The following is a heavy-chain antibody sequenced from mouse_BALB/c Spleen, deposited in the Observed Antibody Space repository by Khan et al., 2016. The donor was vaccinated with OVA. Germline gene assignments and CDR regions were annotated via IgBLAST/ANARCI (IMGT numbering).Heavy chain of an antibody. J-gene: IGHJ3*01. CDR2: ISDGGSYT. Sequence: VQLKESGGGLVKPGGSLKLSCAASGFTFSDYYMYWVHHTPEKRLEWVATISDGGSYTYYPDSVKGRFTISRDDAKNNLYLQMSSLKSEDTAMYYCARGYYGDPFAYWGQGTLVTVSA. D-gene: IGHD2-13*01. CDR1: GFTFSDYY. V-gene: IGHV5-4*02. CDR3: ARGYYGDPFAY.